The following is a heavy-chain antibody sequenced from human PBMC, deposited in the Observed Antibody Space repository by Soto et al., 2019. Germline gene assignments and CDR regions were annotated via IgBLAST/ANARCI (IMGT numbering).Heavy chain of an antibody. CDR3: ARGGGDYSGYLGYLVYFDY. CDR2: INHSGST. D-gene: IGHD3-22*01. J-gene: IGHJ4*02. Sequence: SETLSLTCAVHGGSFSGYYWSWIRQPPGKGLEWIGEINHSGSTNYNPSLKSRVTISVDTSKNQFSLKLSSVTAADTAVYYCARGGGDYSGYLGYLVYFDYWGQGTLVTVSS. V-gene: IGHV4-34*01. CDR1: GGSFSGYY.